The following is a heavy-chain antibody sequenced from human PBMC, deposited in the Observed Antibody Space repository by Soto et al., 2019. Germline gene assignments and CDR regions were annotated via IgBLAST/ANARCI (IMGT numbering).Heavy chain of an antibody. Sequence: QVQLVQSGAEVKKPGASVKVSCKASGYTFTNYYMHWVRQAPGQGLEWMGIINPSGGSTTYAQKSXGXGTRTRDTSTSTVYMELSSLRSEDTAVYYCARGFSSGWPFGYWGQGTPVTVSS. CDR2: INPSGGST. CDR1: GYTFTNYY. D-gene: IGHD6-19*01. V-gene: IGHV1-46*01. J-gene: IGHJ4*02. CDR3: ARGFSSGWPFGY.